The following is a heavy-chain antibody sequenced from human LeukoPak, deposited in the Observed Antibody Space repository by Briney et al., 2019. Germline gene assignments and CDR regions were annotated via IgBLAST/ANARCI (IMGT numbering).Heavy chain of an antibody. Sequence: GGSLRLSCAASGFTFSSYSMNWVRQAPGKGLEWVSSISSSSSYIYYADSVKGRLTISRDNAKNSLYLQINSLRAEDTAVYYCARSYYDSSGYSTFEYWGQGTLVTVSP. CDR3: ARSYYDSSGYSTFEY. J-gene: IGHJ4*02. V-gene: IGHV3-21*01. D-gene: IGHD3-22*01. CDR1: GFTFSSYS. CDR2: ISSSSSYI.